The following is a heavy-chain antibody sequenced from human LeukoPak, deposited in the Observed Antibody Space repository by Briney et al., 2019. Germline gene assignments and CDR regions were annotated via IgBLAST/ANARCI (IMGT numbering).Heavy chain of an antibody. J-gene: IGHJ6*03. CDR1: GFTFNSYG. V-gene: IGHV3-33*06. CDR2: IWYDGTNK. Sequence: GGSLRLSCAASGFTFNSYGMHWVRQAPGKGLEWVAVIWYDGTNKYYADSVKGRSTISRDNSKNTLYLQMNSLRAEDTAVYYCAKGRGYYYYNMDVWGKGTTVTVSS. CDR3: AKGRGYYYYNMDV.